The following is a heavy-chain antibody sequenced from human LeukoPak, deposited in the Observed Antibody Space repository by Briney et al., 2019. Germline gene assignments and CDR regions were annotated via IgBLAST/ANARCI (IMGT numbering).Heavy chain of an antibody. D-gene: IGHD3-16*01. Sequence: GGSLRLSCAASGFTFSSYWMSWVRQAPGKGLEYVSAISSNGGSTYYANSVKGRFTISRDNSKSTLYLQMGSLRAEDMAVYYCARVGGTLVSDYWGQGTLVTVSS. J-gene: IGHJ4*02. CDR2: ISSNGGST. V-gene: IGHV3-64*01. CDR3: ARVGGTLVSDY. CDR1: GFTFSSYW.